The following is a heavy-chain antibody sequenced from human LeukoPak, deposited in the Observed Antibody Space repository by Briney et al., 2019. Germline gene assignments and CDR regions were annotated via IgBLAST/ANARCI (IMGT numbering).Heavy chain of an antibody. CDR3: ARDPSLRQQLVFGMDV. Sequence: GASVKVSCKASGYTFTSYGISWVRQAPGQGLEWMGWISAYNGNTNYAQKLQGRVTMTTDTSTSTAYMELRSLRSDDTAVYYCARDPSLRQQLVFGMDVWGQGTTVTVSS. J-gene: IGHJ6*02. D-gene: IGHD6-13*01. CDR2: ISAYNGNT. CDR1: GYTFTSYG. V-gene: IGHV1-18*01.